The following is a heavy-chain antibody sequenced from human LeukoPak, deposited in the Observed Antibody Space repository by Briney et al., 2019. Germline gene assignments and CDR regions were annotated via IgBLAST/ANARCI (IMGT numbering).Heavy chain of an antibody. CDR3: VRDLPVAAADF. V-gene: IGHV3-48*01. J-gene: IGHJ4*02. CDR1: GFTFSSYA. CDR2: FSVRYNVI. D-gene: IGHD6-13*01. Sequence: HPGGPLRLSCAASGFTFSSYAMSWVRQAPGKGLEWVSFFSVRYNVIYYADSVKGRFTVSRDEAKNSLYLQMNSLRAEDTALYYCVRDLPVAAADFWGQGTLVTVSS.